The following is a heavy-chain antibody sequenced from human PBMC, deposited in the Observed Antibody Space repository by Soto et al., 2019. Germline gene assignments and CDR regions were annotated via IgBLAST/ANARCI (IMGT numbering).Heavy chain of an antibody. V-gene: IGHV3-15*07. CDR1: GFTFSNAW. J-gene: IGHJ4*01. CDR3: TTVSYSTMILVRFDF. CDR2: IKSKTDGGTT. Sequence: EVQLVESGGDLVKPGGCLRRVCAASGFTFSNAWINWVRQALGKGLEWVGRIKSKTDGGTTDFAALVKGRFAISRDDSKNMVYLQMNSLKIEDTAIYYCTTVSYSTMILVRFDFWGHGTLVTVSS. D-gene: IGHD3-22*01.